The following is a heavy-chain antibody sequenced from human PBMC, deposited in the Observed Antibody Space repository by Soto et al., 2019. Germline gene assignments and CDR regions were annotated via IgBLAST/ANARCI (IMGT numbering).Heavy chain of an antibody. CDR1: GFTFSSYE. V-gene: IGHV3-48*01. J-gene: IGHJ2*01. CDR2: ISSSSSTI. D-gene: IGHD2-15*01. CDR3: ARGSDIVVVVAATRGWYFDL. Sequence: PGGSLRLSCAASGFTFSSYEMNWVRQAPGKGLEWLSYISSSSSTIYYADSVKGRFTISRDNSKNTLYLQMNSLRAEDTAVYYCARGSDIVVVVAATRGWYFDLWGRGTLVTVSS.